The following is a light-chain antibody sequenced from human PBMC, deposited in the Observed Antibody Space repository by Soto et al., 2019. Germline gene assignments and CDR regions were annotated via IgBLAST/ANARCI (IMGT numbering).Light chain of an antibody. J-gene: IGKJ1*01. CDR3: QQYGSSMTWT. CDR2: AAS. CDR1: QSVTSNY. Sequence: EVVLTQSPGTVSLSPGERATLSCRASQSVTSNYLAWYQQKPGQAPWLLIYAASSRATGIPDRFSGSGSGTDFTLSISRLEPEDFAVYYYQQYGSSMTWTFGQGTKVEIK. V-gene: IGKV3-20*01.